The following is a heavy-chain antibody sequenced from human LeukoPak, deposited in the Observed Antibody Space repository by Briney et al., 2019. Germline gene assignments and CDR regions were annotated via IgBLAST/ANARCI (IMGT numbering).Heavy chain of an antibody. V-gene: IGHV3-21*01. CDR2: ISSSSSYI. J-gene: IGHJ4*02. CDR3: ARGGKIVLRFLEWLFSDY. Sequence: GGSLRLSCAASGFTFSSYSMNWVRQAPGKGLEWVSSISSSSSYIYYADSVKGRFTISRDNAKNSLYLQMNSLRAEDTAVYYCARGGKIVLRFLEWLFSDYWGQGTLVTVSS. D-gene: IGHD3-3*01. CDR1: GFTFSSYS.